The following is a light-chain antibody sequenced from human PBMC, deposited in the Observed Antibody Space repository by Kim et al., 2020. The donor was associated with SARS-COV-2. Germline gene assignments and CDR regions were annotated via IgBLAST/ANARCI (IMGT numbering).Light chain of an antibody. V-gene: IGLV1-40*01. CDR3: QYYDSSLSCYV. CDR1: SSNLGAGDD. CDR2: ANS. Sequence: QSVLTQPPSVSGAQGQRVTISCTGSSSNLGAGDDVNWYQQLPGTVPKLLISANSNRPSGVPGRFSGSKSGSSASLAITGLHAEDETDYNCQYYDSSLSCYVFGTGTKFTVL. J-gene: IGLJ1*01.